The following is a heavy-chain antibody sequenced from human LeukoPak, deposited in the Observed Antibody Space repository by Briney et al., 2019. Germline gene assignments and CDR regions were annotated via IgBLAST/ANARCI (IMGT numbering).Heavy chain of an antibody. CDR3: ARDASSYGGKSWGEGY. D-gene: IGHD4-17*01. V-gene: IGHV1-69*13. Sequence: SVKVSCKASGGTFSSYAITWVRQAPGQGLEWVGGIIPIFGTTKYAQKFQGRATITADASATTAYMELVSLTSGDTAVYYCARDASSYGGKSWGEGYWGQGTRVTVSS. J-gene: IGHJ4*02. CDR1: GGTFSSYA. CDR2: IIPIFGTT.